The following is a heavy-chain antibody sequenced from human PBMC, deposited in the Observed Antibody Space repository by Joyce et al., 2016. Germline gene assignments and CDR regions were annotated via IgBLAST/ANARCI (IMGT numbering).Heavy chain of an antibody. CDR3: ARDIHYYNSSGYYWGAFDI. D-gene: IGHD3-22*01. CDR1: GYFFTTYG. V-gene: IGHV1-18*01. J-gene: IGHJ3*02. Sequence: QVQLVQSGSEVKKPGASVEVSCKASGYFFTTYGISWVRQAPGQGFEWMGWISAHHCNTKYEQKFQGRVTMTIDTSTSTAYMKLEGLRADDTAVYYCARDIHYYNSSGYYWGAFDIWGQGTMVSVSS. CDR2: ISAHHCNT.